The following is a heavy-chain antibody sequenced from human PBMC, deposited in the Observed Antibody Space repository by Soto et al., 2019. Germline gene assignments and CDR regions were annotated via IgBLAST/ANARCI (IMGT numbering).Heavy chain of an antibody. J-gene: IGHJ4*02. Sequence: SLRLSCAASGFTFMSYAMSCFLQAPGKGLEWVSAISGSGGSTYYADSVKGRFTISRDNSKNTLYLQMNSLRAEDTAVYYCAKGNQLLYPFYFDYWGQGTLVTVSS. D-gene: IGHD2-2*02. CDR3: AKGNQLLYPFYFDY. V-gene: IGHV3-23*01. CDR1: GFTFMSYA. CDR2: ISGSGGST.